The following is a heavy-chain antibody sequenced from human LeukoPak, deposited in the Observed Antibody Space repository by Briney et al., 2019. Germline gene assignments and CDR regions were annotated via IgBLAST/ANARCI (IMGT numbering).Heavy chain of an antibody. V-gene: IGHV3-48*03. CDR2: ISSSGSTI. D-gene: IGHD3-10*01. CDR1: GFTFRSYE. CDR3: ARDRPDYYGSGSYGGWFDL. J-gene: IGHJ5*02. Sequence: PGGSLRLSCAASGFTFRSYEMNWVRQAPGKGLEWVSYISSSGSTIYYADSVKGRFTISRDNAKNSLYLQMNSLRAEDTAVYYCARDRPDYYGSGSYGGWFDLWGQGTLVTVSS.